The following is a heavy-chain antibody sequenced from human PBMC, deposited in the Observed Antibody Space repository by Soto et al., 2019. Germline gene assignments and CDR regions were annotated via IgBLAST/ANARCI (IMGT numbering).Heavy chain of an antibody. D-gene: IGHD3-10*01. Sequence: QVQLVQSGAEMKMPGSSVKVSCTTSGSIFITYGISWVRQAPGQGLEWMGGIIPFLGKINHAQIFQVRVTITADKATSTVYLELTDLISNDAAVYYCAKETAHRGASGRPLLPENCDSWGQGTLVTVSS. CDR2: IIPFLGKI. CDR3: AKETAHRGASGRPLLPENCDS. CDR1: GSIFITYG. J-gene: IGHJ4*02. V-gene: IGHV1-69*06.